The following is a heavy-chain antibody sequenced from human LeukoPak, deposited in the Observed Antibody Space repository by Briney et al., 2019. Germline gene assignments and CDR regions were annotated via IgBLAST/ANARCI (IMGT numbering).Heavy chain of an antibody. D-gene: IGHD2-21*02. CDR3: ARDSVTAKYFDY. J-gene: IGHJ4*02. CDR2: IYYIGST. CDR1: GGSISSYY. Sequence: SETLSLTCTVSGGSISSYYWSWIRQPPGKGLEWIGYIYYIGSTNYNPSLKSRVTISVDTSKNQFSLKLSSVTAADAAVYYCARDSVTAKYFDYWGQGTLVTVSS. V-gene: IGHV4-59*01.